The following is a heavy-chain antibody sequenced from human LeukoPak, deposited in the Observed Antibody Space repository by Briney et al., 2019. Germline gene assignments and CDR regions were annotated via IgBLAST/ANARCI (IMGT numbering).Heavy chain of an antibody. V-gene: IGHV5-51*01. D-gene: IGHD7-27*01. CDR3: ARHGEGEYFQH. J-gene: IGHJ1*01. Sequence: PGASLKISCQGSGSSFTSYWIAWVRQMPGKGLEWMGIIYPGDSDTRYSPSFQGQVTISADKSISTAYLQWSSLKASDTAIYYCARHGEGEYFQHWGQGTLVRVSS. CDR1: GSSFTSYW. CDR2: IYPGDSDT.